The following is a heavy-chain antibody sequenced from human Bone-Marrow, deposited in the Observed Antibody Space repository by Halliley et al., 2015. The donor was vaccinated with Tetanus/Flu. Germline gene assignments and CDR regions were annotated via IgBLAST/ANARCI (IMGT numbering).Heavy chain of an antibody. D-gene: IGHD6-6*01. J-gene: IGHJ6*02. Sequence: GLVKPSQTLSLTCAISGDSVSSNSAAWNWIRQSPSRGLEWLGRTYYRSKWYNDYAVSVKSRITINPDTSKNQFSLQLNSVTPEDTAVYYCTRGLRNRPDYYYPMDVWGQGTTVTVSS. CDR3: TRGLRNRPDYYYPMDV. V-gene: IGHV6-1*01. CDR2: TYYRSKWYN. CDR1: GDSVSSNSAA.